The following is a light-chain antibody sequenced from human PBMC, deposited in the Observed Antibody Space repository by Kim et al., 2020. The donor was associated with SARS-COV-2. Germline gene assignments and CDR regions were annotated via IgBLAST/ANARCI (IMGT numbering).Light chain of an antibody. J-gene: IGLJ3*02. CDR3: QTWGTGTWV. CDR1: SGHSSYA. CDR2: LNSDGSH. Sequence: QPVLTQSPSASASLGASVKLTCTLSSGHSSYAIMWHQQQPEKAPRYLMKLNSDGSHTKGDGIPDRFSGSTSGAERYLTISSLQSEDEDDYYCQTWGTGTWVFGGGTQLTVL. V-gene: IGLV4-69*01.